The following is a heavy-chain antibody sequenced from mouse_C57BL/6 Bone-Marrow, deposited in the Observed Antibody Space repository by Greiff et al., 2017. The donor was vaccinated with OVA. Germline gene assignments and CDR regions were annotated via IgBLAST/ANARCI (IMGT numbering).Heavy chain of an antibody. CDR2: IDPENGDT. CDR3: TLYDGYPWFAY. V-gene: IGHV14-4*01. Sequence: EVKLVESGAELVRPGASVKLSCTASGFNIKDDYMHWVKQRPEQGLEWIGWIDPENGDTEYASKFQGKATITADTSSNTAYLQLSSLTSEDTAVYYCTLYDGYPWFAYWGQGTLVTVSA. J-gene: IGHJ3*01. D-gene: IGHD2-3*01. CDR1: GFNIKDDY.